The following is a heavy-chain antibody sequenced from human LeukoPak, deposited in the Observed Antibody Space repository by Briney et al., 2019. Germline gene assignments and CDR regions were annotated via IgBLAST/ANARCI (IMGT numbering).Heavy chain of an antibody. CDR2: ISSRGDYI. CDR1: GFTFSSYS. J-gene: IGHJ3*02. CDR3: ARGSDPGDYVGYDAFDI. V-gene: IGHV3-21*01. D-gene: IGHD4-17*01. Sequence: GGSLRLSCAASGFTFSSYSMNWVRQAPGKGLEWVACISSRGDYIYYADSLKGRFPISRDNAKNSLYLQMNSLIAEDTAVYYCARGSDPGDYVGYDAFDIWGQGTVVTVSS.